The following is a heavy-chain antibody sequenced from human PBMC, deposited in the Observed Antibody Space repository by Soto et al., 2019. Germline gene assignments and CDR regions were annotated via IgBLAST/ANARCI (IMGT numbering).Heavy chain of an antibody. V-gene: IGHV3-30*18. J-gene: IGHJ4*02. D-gene: IGHD2-15*01. CDR1: GFTFRNYC. Sequence: QVQLVESGGGVVQPGRSLRLSCAGSGFTFRNYCLHWVRQAPGKGLEWVADISYDVSHKYDADSVKGRFTISRDNYNNMLYMQMDSLRAEDTAVYYCAKDGSPRYCGRSSCHPAGDYWGQGTLVTVSS. CDR3: AKDGSPRYCGRSSCHPAGDY. CDR2: ISYDVSHK.